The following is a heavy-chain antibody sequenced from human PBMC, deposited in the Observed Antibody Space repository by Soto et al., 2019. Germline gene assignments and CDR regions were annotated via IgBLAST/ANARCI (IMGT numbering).Heavy chain of an antibody. CDR3: ATAMGGDNGGYCHH. V-gene: IGHV4-30-4*01. D-gene: IGHD4-17*01. CDR1: GGSISSGDYY. J-gene: IGHJ1*01. Sequence: PSETLSLTCTVSGGSISSGDYYWSWIRQPPGKGLEWIGYIYYSGTTYYNPSLKSRVTISVDTSKNQFSLKLSSVTAADTAMYYCATAMGGDNGGYCHHWGRGTLVTVSS. CDR2: IYYSGTT.